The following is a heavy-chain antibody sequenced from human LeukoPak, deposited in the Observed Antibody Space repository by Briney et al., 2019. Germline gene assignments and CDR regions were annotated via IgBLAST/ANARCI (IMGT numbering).Heavy chain of an antibody. CDR1: GGSINNYY. Sequence: KPSETLSFTCTVSGGSINNYYWSWIRQPPGKTLEWIGYIFYTGSTKYNPSLKSRVTISVDTSKNQFSLKLTSVTAADTAVYYCARGLYFLRPGGAFDIWGQGTMVTVSS. CDR3: ARGLYFLRPGGAFDI. CDR2: IFYTGST. V-gene: IGHV4-59*08. D-gene: IGHD3-9*01. J-gene: IGHJ3*02.